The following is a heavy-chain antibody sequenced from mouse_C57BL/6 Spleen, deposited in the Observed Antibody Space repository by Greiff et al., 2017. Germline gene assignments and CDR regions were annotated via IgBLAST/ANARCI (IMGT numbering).Heavy chain of an antibody. CDR2: IHPSDSDT. CDR3: AIAGGFYYGNPSPIY. CDR1: GYTFTSYW. Sequence: QVHVKQPGAELVKPGASVKVSCKASGYTFTSYWMHWVKQRPGQGLEWIGRIHPSDSDTNYNQKFKGKATLTVDKSSSTAYMQLSSLTSEDSAVYYCAIAGGFYYGNPSPIYWGQGTTLTVSS. J-gene: IGHJ2*01. V-gene: IGHV1-74*01. D-gene: IGHD2-1*01.